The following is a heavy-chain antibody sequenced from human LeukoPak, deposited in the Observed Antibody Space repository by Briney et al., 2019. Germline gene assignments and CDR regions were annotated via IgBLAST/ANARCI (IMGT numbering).Heavy chain of an antibody. Sequence: ASVKVSCKASGYTFTGYYMHWVRQAPGQGLEWMGWINPNSGGTNYAQKFQGWVTMTRDTSISTAYMELSRLRSDDTAVYYCARTARECNSSGWCYFDYWGQGTLVSVSS. CDR1: GYTFTGYY. J-gene: IGHJ4*02. CDR2: INPNSGGT. CDR3: ARTARECNSSGWCYFDY. V-gene: IGHV1-2*04. D-gene: IGHD6-19*01.